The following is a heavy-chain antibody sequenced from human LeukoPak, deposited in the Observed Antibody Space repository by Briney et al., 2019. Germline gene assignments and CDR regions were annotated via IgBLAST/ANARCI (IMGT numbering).Heavy chain of an antibody. D-gene: IGHD3-16*01. V-gene: IGHV3-7*03. Sequence: GGSLRLSCGASGFAFSSYWMSWVRQAPGKGLEWVAKIKQDGSEKYYVESVKGRFTLSRDNAKNSLYLQMNSLRVEDAAVYYCARGNPFGGYWGQGILVTVSS. CDR1: GFAFSSYW. CDR2: IKQDGSEK. J-gene: IGHJ4*02. CDR3: ARGNPFGGY.